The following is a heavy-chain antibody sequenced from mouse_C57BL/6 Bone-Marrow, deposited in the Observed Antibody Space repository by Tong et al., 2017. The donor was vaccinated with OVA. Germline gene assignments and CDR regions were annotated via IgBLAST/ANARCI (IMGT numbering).Heavy chain of an antibody. CDR2: ISSGGSYT. D-gene: IGHD1-1*01. CDR3: ARVYYGSSYIVAY. V-gene: IGHV5-6*01. J-gene: IGHJ3*01. Sequence: EVQLQESGGDLVKPGGSLKLSCAASGFTFSSYGMSWVRQTPDKRLEWVATISSGGSYTYYPDSVKGRFTISRDNAKNTLYLQMNSLRSEDTALYYCARVYYGSSYIVAYWGQGTLVTVSA. CDR1: GFTFSSYG.